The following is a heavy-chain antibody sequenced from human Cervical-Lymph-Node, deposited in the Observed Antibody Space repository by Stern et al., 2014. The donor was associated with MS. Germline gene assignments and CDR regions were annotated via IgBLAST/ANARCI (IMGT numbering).Heavy chain of an antibody. CDR1: GGSISSSGYY. Sequence: VQLVESGPGLVKPSQTLSLTCTVSGGSISSSGYYWSWIRQPADKGLEWIGRIHDSGSTYYNPPLKSRVTISMDTAKHPFSLKLPSVTAADTAVYYCATTRWDLFTWNWFDPWGQGTLVTVSS. V-gene: IGHV4-61*02. J-gene: IGHJ5*02. CDR2: IHDSGST. CDR3: ATTRWDLFTWNWFDP. D-gene: IGHD1-26*01.